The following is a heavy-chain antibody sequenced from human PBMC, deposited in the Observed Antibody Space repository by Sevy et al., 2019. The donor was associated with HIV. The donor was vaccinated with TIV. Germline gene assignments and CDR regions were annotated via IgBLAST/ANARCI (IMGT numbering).Heavy chain of an antibody. Sequence: GGSLRLSCAASGFTFSSYWMSWVRQAPGKGLEWVANIKQDGSEKYYVDSVKGRFTISRDNAKNSLSLQMNSLRAEDTAVYYCARVRDFWSGYYANHNYYYGMDVWGQGTTVTVSS. J-gene: IGHJ6*02. V-gene: IGHV3-7*01. CDR3: ARVRDFWSGYYANHNYYYGMDV. D-gene: IGHD3-3*01. CDR2: IKQDGSEK. CDR1: GFTFSSYW.